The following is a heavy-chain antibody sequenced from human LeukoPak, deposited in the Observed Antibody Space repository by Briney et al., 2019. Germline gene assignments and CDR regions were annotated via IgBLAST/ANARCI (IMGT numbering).Heavy chain of an antibody. J-gene: IGHJ5*02. CDR3: ALGGYSSSSYSWFDP. D-gene: IGHD6-13*01. CDR2: TDPRDSYT. V-gene: IGHV5-10-1*01. CDR1: GYSFTTYW. Sequence: GESLKISCKRSGYSFTTYWISWVRLVPGKGLEWMGRTDPRDSYTNYSPSFDGHFTISTDKSISTAYLQWTSLRASDTAIYYCALGGYSSSSYSWFDPWGQGALVTVSS.